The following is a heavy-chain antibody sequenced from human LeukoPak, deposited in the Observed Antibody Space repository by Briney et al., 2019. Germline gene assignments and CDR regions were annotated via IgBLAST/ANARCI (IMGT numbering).Heavy chain of an antibody. D-gene: IGHD6-19*01. J-gene: IGHJ4*02. V-gene: IGHV4-59*08. Sequence: MPSETLSLTCTVSGGSISSYYWSWIRQPPGKGLEWIGYIYYSGSTNYNPSLKSRVTISVDTSKNQFSLKLSSVTAADTAVYYCARQYSSGWQYFDCWGQGTLVTVSS. CDR3: ARQYSSGWQYFDC. CDR1: GGSISSYY. CDR2: IYYSGST.